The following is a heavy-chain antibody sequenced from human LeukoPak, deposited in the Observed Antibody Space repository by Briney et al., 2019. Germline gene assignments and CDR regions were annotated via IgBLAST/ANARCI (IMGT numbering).Heavy chain of an antibody. V-gene: IGHV4-4*08. CDR2: IYSSETT. CDR3: ARRNDFDI. CDR1: GGSLTGYH. J-gene: IGHJ3*02. Sequence: PSETLSLTCTVSGGSLTGYHWSWLRQPPGKGLEWIGYIYSSETTEYKPSLKSRVTISADTSKNQFSLKLTSVTAADTAIYYCARRNDFDIWGQGTMVTVSS.